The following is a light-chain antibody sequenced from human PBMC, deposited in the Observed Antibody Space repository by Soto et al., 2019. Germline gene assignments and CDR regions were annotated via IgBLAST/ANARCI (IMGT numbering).Light chain of an antibody. V-gene: IGLV1-40*01. J-gene: IGLJ1*01. Sequence: QSVLTQPPSVSGAPGQRGTISCTGSSSNSGAGFDVHWYQQLPGTAPKLLIHGNSNRPSGVPDRFSGSKSGTSASLAITGLQAEDEADYYCQSYDSSLSAFVFGTGTKVTVL. CDR1: SSNSGAGFD. CDR2: GNS. CDR3: QSYDSSLSAFV.